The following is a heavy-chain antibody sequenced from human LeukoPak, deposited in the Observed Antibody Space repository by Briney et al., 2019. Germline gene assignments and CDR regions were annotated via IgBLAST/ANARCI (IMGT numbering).Heavy chain of an antibody. CDR3: ATYSSLNRREFQY. CDR1: GFTFSGSG. CDR2: IRSDGSNK. Sequence: GGSLRLSCAASGFTFSGSGMHWVRQAPGKGLEWVAFIRSDGSNKYYADSVKGRFFISRDNAKNSLYLQMNSLRAEDTAVYYCATYSSLNRREFQYWGQGTLLTVSS. D-gene: IGHD3-22*01. V-gene: IGHV3-30*02. J-gene: IGHJ1*01.